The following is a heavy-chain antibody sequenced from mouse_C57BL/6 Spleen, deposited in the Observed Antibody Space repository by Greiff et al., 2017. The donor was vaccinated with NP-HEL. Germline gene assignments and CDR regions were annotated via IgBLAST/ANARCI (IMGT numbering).Heavy chain of an antibody. CDR2: INPSSGDT. V-gene: IGHV1-4*01. CDR3: ARKGITTVFDY. Sequence: VQLQQSGAELARPGASVKMSCKASGYTFTSYTMHWVKQRPGQGLEWIGYINPSSGDTKYNQKFKDKATLTADKSSSTAYMQLSSLTSEDSAVYYCARKGITTVFDYWGQGTTLTVSS. CDR1: GYTFTSYT. J-gene: IGHJ2*01. D-gene: IGHD1-1*01.